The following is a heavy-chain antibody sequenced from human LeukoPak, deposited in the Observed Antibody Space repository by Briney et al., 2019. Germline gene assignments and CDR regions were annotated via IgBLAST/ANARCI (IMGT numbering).Heavy chain of an antibody. J-gene: IGHJ4*02. CDR1: GGSFSNYY. D-gene: IGHD6-6*01. CDR2: INQSGYI. CDR3: ASPLGGPRAPRPLDK. Sequence: SETLSLTRAVYGGSFSNYYWNWIRQPPGKGPEWIGEINQSGYINYNPSLKSRVTISVDTSKNQFSLRLSSVIAADTAVYYCASPLGGPRAPRPLDKGGRGIRVTVS. V-gene: IGHV4-34*01.